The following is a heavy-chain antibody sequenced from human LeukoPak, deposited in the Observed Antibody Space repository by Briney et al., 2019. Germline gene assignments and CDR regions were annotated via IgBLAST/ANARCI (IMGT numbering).Heavy chain of an antibody. V-gene: IGHV1-69*04. CDR1: GGTFSSYT. D-gene: IGHD2-15*01. CDR2: IIPILGIA. CDR3: AREHCSGGSCFDPRYYYYGMDV. Sequence: SVKVSCKASGGTFSSYTISRVRQAPGQGLEWMGRIIPILGIANYAQKFQGRVTITADKSTSTAYMELSSLRSEDTAVYYCAREHCSGGSCFDPRYYYYGMDVWGQGTTVTVSS. J-gene: IGHJ6*02.